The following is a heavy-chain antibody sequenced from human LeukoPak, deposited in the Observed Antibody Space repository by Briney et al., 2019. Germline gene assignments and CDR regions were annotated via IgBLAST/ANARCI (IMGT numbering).Heavy chain of an antibody. CDR3: AKDRRIAAAGPTIFDY. Sequence: PGGSLRLSCAASGFTFSSYAMSWVRQAPGKGLEWVSAISGSGGSTYYADSVKGRFTISRDNSKNTLYLQMNSLRAEDTAVYYCAKDRRIAAAGPTIFDYWGQGTLVTVSS. D-gene: IGHD6-13*01. CDR2: ISGSGGST. CDR1: GFTFSSYA. J-gene: IGHJ4*02. V-gene: IGHV3-23*01.